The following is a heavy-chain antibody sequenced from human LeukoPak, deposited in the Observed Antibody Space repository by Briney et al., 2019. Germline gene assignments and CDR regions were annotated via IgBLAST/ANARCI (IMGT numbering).Heavy chain of an antibody. CDR2: ISYDGSNK. CDR1: GFTFSSYE. D-gene: IGHD2-2*01. Sequence: GGSLRLSCAASGFTFSSYEMNWVRQAPGKGLEWVAVISYDGSNKYYADSVKGRFTISRDNSKNTLYLQMNSLRAEDTAVYYCAKDRREYCSSTSCSLSYGMDVWGKGTTVTVSS. CDR3: AKDRREYCSSTSCSLSYGMDV. J-gene: IGHJ6*04. V-gene: IGHV3-30*18.